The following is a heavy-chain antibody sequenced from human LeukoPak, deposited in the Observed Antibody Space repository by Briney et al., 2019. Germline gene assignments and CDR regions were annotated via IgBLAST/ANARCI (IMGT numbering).Heavy chain of an antibody. D-gene: IGHD3-3*01. Sequence: SETLSLTCAVSGGSISSSNWWSWVRQPPGKGLEWIGEIYHSGSTNYNPSLKSRVTISVDKSKNQFSLKLSSVTAADTAVYYCAGVTRPHTIFGVVLFDPWGQGTLVTVSS. CDR3: AGVTRPHTIFGVVLFDP. CDR2: IYHSGST. V-gene: IGHV4-4*02. J-gene: IGHJ5*02. CDR1: GGSISSSNW.